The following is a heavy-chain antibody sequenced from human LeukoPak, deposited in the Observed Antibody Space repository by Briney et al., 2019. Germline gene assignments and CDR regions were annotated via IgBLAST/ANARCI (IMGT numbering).Heavy chain of an antibody. CDR3: ARSTGYSSGWYYYYYMDV. V-gene: IGHV4-59*01. J-gene: IGHJ6*03. Sequence: SETLSLTCTVSGGSISSYYWSWIRQPPGKGLEWIGYIYYSGSTNYNPYLKSRVTISVDTSKNQFSLKLSSVTAADTAVYYCARSTGYSSGWYYYYYMDVWGKGTTVTISS. CDR1: GGSISSYY. D-gene: IGHD6-19*01. CDR2: IYYSGST.